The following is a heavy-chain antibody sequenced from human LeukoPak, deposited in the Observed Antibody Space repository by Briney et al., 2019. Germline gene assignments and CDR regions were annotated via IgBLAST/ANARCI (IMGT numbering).Heavy chain of an antibody. J-gene: IGHJ6*02. CDR1: GGSFSGYY. Sequence: PSETLSLTCAVYGGSFSGYYWSWIRQPPGKGLEWIGEINHSGSTNYNPSLKSRVTISVDTSKNQFSLKLSSVTAADTAVYYCARGRHFWTPYYYYGMDVWGQGTTVTVSS. CDR3: ARGRHFWTPYYYYGMDV. V-gene: IGHV4-34*01. D-gene: IGHD3-3*02. CDR2: INHSGST.